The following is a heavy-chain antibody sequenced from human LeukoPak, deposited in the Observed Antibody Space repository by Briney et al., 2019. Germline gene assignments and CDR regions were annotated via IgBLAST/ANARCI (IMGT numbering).Heavy chain of an antibody. J-gene: IGHJ3*02. V-gene: IGHV3-66*01. Sequence: GGSLRLSCAASGFTVSSNYMSWVRQTPGKGLEWVSIVYSDGSTCYPDSVRGRFTISRDNSKNTLYLQMNSLRAEDTAVYYCARVIVGTAYDAFDIWGQGTMVTVSS. CDR3: ARVIVGTAYDAFDI. CDR2: VYSDGST. CDR1: GFTVSSNY. D-gene: IGHD1-26*01.